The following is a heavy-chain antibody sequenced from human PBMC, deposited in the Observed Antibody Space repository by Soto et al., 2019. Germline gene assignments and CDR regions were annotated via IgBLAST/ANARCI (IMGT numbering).Heavy chain of an antibody. Sequence: QVQLVQSGAKVKKPGSSVKVSCKASGDTFTIFAISWVRQAPRQGLEWMGGIIPTIGTTNYAQRFQGRITITGDESTGTAYMELSSLKSEDTAVYYCARDLGSGYDPGDYWGQGTLVTVSS. D-gene: IGHD5-12*01. CDR1: GDTFTIFA. J-gene: IGHJ4*02. CDR3: ARDLGSGYDPGDY. CDR2: IIPTIGTT. V-gene: IGHV1-69*12.